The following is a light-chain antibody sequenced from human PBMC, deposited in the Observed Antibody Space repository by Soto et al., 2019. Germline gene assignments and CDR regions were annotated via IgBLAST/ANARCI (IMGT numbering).Light chain of an antibody. J-gene: IGLJ3*02. CDR2: DNR. CDR3: QVWDSGSDHPGV. V-gene: IGLV3-21*02. CDR1: NIGTKS. Sequence: SYELTQAPSVSVAPGQTATISCGGNNIGTKSVHWYQQRPGQAPVVVVYDNRDRPSGIPDRFSGSNSGNTATLTINRVEPGDEAAYYCQVWDSGSDHPGVFGGGTTLTVL.